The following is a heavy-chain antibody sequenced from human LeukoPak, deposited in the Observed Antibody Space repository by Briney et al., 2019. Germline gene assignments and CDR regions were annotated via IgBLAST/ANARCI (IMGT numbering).Heavy chain of an antibody. CDR2: ISYDGSNK. CDR3: AKDRARYCSGGSCYGWFDP. V-gene: IGHV3-30*18. D-gene: IGHD2-15*01. J-gene: IGHJ5*02. Sequence: PGGSLRLSCAASGFSFSSYGMHWVRQAPGKGLEGGAVISYDGSNKYYADSVKGRFTISRDNSKNTLYLQMNSLRAEDTAVYYCAKDRARYCSGGSCYGWFDPWGQGALVTVSS. CDR1: GFSFSSYG.